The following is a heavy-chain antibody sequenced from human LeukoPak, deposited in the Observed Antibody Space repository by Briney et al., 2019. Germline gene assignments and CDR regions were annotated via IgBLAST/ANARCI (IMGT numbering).Heavy chain of an antibody. J-gene: IGHJ6*02. Sequence: GGSLRLSCAASGFTLSSDSMNLARQAPGKGLEWISSISSSSSYIYYADSVKGRFTISRDNAKNSLYLQMNSLRAEDTAVYYCARVGYSYGTLWYYGMDVWGQGTTVTVSS. CDR1: GFTLSSDS. CDR2: ISSSSSYI. CDR3: ARVGYSYGTLWYYGMDV. D-gene: IGHD5-18*01. V-gene: IGHV3-21*01.